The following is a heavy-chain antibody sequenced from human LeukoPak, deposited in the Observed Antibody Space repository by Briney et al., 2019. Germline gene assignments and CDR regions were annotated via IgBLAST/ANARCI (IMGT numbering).Heavy chain of an antibody. CDR2: ISSCSSYI. CDR1: GFTFSSYS. D-gene: IGHD3-10*01. J-gene: IGHJ4*02. CDR3: ARIARFGEDY. V-gene: IGHV3-21*01. Sequence: GGSLRLSCAASGFTFSSYSMNWVRQAPGKGLEWVSSISSCSSYIYYADSVKGRFTISRDNAKNSLYLQMNSLRAEDTAVYYCARIARFGEDYWGQGTLVTVSS.